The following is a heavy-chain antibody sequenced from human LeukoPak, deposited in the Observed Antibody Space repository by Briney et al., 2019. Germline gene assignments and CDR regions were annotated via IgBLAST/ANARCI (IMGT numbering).Heavy chain of an antibody. D-gene: IGHD6-13*01. CDR3: AREGIAAAGTGVYYYYYYMDV. CDR1: GYTFTSYD. CDR2: MNPNSGNT. V-gene: IGHV1-8*01. J-gene: IGHJ6*03. Sequence: GASVKVSCKASGYTFTSYDINWVRQATGQGLEWMGWMNPNSGNTGYAQKFQGRVTMTRNTSISTAYMELSSLRSEDTAVYYCAREGIAAAGTGVYYYYYYMDVWGKGTTVTVSS.